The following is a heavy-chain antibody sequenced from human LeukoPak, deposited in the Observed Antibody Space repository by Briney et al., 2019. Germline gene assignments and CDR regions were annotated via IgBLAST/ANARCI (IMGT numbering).Heavy chain of an antibody. CDR3: ARAPEPMYSSSSHFDY. J-gene: IGHJ4*02. V-gene: IGHV3-20*04. CDR2: INWNGGST. CDR1: GFTFSSYE. D-gene: IGHD6-6*01. Sequence: GGSLRLSCAASGFTFSSYEMNWVRQAPGKGLEWVSGINWNGGSTGYADSVKGRSTISRDNAKNSLYLQMNSLRAEDTALYYCARAPEPMYSSSSHFDYWGQGTLVTVSS.